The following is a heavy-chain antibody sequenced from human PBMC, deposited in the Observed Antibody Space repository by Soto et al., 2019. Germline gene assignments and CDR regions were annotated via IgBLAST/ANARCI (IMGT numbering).Heavy chain of an antibody. V-gene: IGHV2-5*02. CDR1: GFSLSTSGVG. D-gene: IGHD3-10*01. CDR2: IYWDDDK. J-gene: IGHJ5*02. CDR3: AHTPNYGQGFDP. Sequence: QITLKESGPTLVKPTQTLTLTCTFSGFSLSTSGVGVAWIRQPPGKALEWLALIYWDDDKRYSPSLKSRLTIXKXXSKNQVVLTMTNMDPVDTATYYCAHTPNYGQGFDPWGQGTLVTVSS.